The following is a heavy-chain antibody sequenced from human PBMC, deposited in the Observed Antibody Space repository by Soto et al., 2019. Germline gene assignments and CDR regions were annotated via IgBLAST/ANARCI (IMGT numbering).Heavy chain of an antibody. CDR3: ATDQYGDFQVAGLDY. CDR1: GFTFTSSA. CDR2: IVVGSGNT. Sequence: QMQLVQSGPEVKKPGTSVKVSCKASGFTFTSSAVQWVRQARGQRLEWIGWIVVGSGNTNYAQKFQERVTITRDMSTITAYMVLCSLRCEDTAVYYCATDQYGDFQVAGLDYCVHGTLVTVSS. J-gene: IGHJ4*01. D-gene: IGHD4-17*01. V-gene: IGHV1-58*01.